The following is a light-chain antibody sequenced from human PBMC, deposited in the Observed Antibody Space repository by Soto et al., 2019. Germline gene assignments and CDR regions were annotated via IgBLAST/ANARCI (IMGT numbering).Light chain of an antibody. V-gene: IGKV4-1*01. CDR3: QHYASSPRT. CDR2: GAS. J-gene: IGKJ1*01. CDR1: QSVLYSSNNKNY. Sequence: DIVMTQSPDSLAVSLGERATINCKSSQSVLYSSNNKNYLAWYQQKPGQAPRLLIYGASNRATGIPDRFSGSGSGTDFTLTISRLEPEDFAVYYCQHYASSPRTFGQGTKGDIK.